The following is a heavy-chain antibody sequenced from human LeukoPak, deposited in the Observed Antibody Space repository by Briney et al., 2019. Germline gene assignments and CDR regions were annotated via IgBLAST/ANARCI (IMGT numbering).Heavy chain of an antibody. Sequence: PSETLSLTCAVYGGSFSGYYWSWIRQPPGKGLEWIEEINHSGSTNYNPSLKSRVTISVDTSKNQFSLKLSSVTAADTAVYYCARGTTQRYCSSTSCYYAFDIWGQGTMVTVSS. J-gene: IGHJ3*02. CDR3: ARGTTQRYCSSTSCYYAFDI. D-gene: IGHD2-2*01. CDR2: INHSGST. CDR1: GGSFSGYY. V-gene: IGHV4-34*01.